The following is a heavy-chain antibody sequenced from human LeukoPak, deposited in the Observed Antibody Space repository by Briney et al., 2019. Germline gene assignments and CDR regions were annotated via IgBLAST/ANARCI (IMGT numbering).Heavy chain of an antibody. V-gene: IGHV4-31*03. Sequence: SETLSLTCTVSGGSISSGGYYWSWIRQHPGKDLEWIGYIYYSGSTYYNPSLKIRVTVSVDTSKNQFYLKLSSVTAADTAVYECAGYSYGLGFDYWGQGTLVTVSS. CDR3: AGYSYGLGFDY. CDR2: IYYSGST. D-gene: IGHD5-18*01. J-gene: IGHJ4*02. CDR1: GGSISSGGYY.